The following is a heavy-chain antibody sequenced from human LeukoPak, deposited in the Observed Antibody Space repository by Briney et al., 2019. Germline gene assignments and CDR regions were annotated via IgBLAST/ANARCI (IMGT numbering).Heavy chain of an antibody. CDR1: GGTFSSYA. V-gene: IGHV1-69*04. D-gene: IGHD5-12*01. J-gene: IGHJ5*02. CDR3: ARDGVSPMVATAGWFDP. CDR2: IIPILGIA. Sequence: GSSVKVSCKASGGTFSSYAISWVRQAPGQGLEWMGRIIPILGIANYAQKFQGRVTITADKSTSTAYMELSSLRSEDTAVYYRARDGVSPMVATAGWFDPWGQGTLVTVSS.